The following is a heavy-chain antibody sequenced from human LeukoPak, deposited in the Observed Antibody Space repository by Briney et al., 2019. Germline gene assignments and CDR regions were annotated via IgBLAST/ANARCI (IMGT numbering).Heavy chain of an antibody. CDR1: GYTFTGYY. J-gene: IGHJ4*02. CDR3: ARARITMVRGVRYYFDY. V-gene: IGHV1-8*03. Sequence: ASVKVSCKASGYTFTGYYMHWVRQAPGQGLEWMGWMNPNSGNTGYAQKFQGRVTITRSTSISTAYVELSSLRSEDTAVYYCARARITMVRGVRYYFDYWGQGTLVTVSS. CDR2: MNPNSGNT. D-gene: IGHD3-10*01.